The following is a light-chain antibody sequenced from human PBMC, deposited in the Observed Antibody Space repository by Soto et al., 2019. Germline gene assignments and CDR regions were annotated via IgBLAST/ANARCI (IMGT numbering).Light chain of an antibody. CDR3: QNYNTYPPT. V-gene: IGKV1-5*03. CDR1: QSISVW. CDR2: QAS. J-gene: IGKJ3*01. Sequence: DLQMTQSPSTLSASVGDRVTITCRASQSISVWLAWYQQKPGKAPNLLIYQASSLEGGVPSRFSGSGSGTEFSLTISRLQPDDLATYYCQNYNTYPPTFGPGTNVDIK.